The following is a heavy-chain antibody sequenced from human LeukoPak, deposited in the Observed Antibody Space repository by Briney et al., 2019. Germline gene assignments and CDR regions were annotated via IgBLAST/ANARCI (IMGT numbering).Heavy chain of an antibody. J-gene: IGHJ4*02. Sequence: SETLSLTCAVYGGSFSGYYWSWIRQPPGKGLEWIGSIYYSGSTYYNPSLKSRVTISVDTSKNQFSLKLSSVTAADTAVYYCARWGPSRGYSSSPDWGQGTLVTVSS. CDR2: IYYSGST. CDR1: GGSFSGYY. D-gene: IGHD6-13*01. V-gene: IGHV4-34*01. CDR3: ARWGPSRGYSSSPD.